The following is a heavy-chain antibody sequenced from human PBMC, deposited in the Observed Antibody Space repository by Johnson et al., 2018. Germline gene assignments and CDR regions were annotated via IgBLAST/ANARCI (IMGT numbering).Heavy chain of an antibody. Sequence: QVQLVESGGGVVQPGRSLRLSCAASGFTFSSYGMHWVRQAPGKGLEWVAVISYDGSNKYYADSVKGRFTISRDNSKNTLYLQMNSLRAEDTAVYYCAKSILWFGELSLTYMDVWGKGTTVTVSS. D-gene: IGHD3-10*01. CDR3: AKSILWFGELSLTYMDV. CDR1: GFTFSSYG. J-gene: IGHJ6*03. V-gene: IGHV3-30*18. CDR2: ISYDGSNK.